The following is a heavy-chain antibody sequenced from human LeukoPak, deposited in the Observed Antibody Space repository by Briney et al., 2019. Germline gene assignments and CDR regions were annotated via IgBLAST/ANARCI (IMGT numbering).Heavy chain of an antibody. J-gene: IGHJ6*02. Sequence: GGSLRLSCAASEFTFSSYAMGWVRQAPGKGLEWVLVISSSGGSTNYADSVKGRFTISRDNSKNTVYLQMNSLRADGTAVYYCAKVGAYYGMDVWGQGTTVTVSS. CDR1: EFTFSSYA. CDR2: ISSSGGST. V-gene: IGHV3-23*01. CDR3: AKVGAYYGMDV.